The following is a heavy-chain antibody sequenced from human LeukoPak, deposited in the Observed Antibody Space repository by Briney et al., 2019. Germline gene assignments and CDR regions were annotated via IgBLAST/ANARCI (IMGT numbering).Heavy chain of an antibody. J-gene: IGHJ4*02. D-gene: IGHD6-19*01. CDR1: GGSISTSTYY. CDR2: IYYSGST. V-gene: IGHV4-39*07. Sequence: SETLSLTCTVSGGSISTSTYYWGWIRQPPGKGLEWIGSIYYSGSTYYNPSLKSRVTISVDTSKNQFSLKLSSVTAADTAVYYCARDVGSGWYYFDYWGQGTLVTVSS. CDR3: ARDVGSGWYYFDY.